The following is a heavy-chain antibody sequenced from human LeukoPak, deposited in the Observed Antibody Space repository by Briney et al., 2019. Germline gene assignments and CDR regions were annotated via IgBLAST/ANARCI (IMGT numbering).Heavy chain of an antibody. CDR2: ISASGGST. CDR3: AKDQDANYFDY. D-gene: IGHD2-8*01. Sequence: GGSLRLSCAASEFTFSSYAMNWVRQAPGKGLEWVSAISASGGSTYYADSVKGRFSISRDNSKNTPYLQMNSLRAEDTAVYYCAKDQDANYFDYWGQGTLVTVSS. V-gene: IGHV3-23*01. J-gene: IGHJ4*02. CDR1: EFTFSSYA.